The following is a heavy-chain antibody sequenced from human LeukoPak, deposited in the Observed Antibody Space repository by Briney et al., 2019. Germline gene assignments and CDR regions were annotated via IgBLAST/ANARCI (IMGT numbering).Heavy chain of an antibody. J-gene: IGHJ4*02. CDR1: GFTFSSYG. Sequence: GGSLRLSCAASGFTFSSYGMHWVCQAPGKGLEWVAVISYDGSNKYYADSVKGRFTISRDNSKNTLYLQMNSLRAEDTAVYYCARVAYDSSGYYGDWGQGTLVTVSS. D-gene: IGHD3-22*01. V-gene: IGHV3-30*03. CDR2: ISYDGSNK. CDR3: ARVAYDSSGYYGD.